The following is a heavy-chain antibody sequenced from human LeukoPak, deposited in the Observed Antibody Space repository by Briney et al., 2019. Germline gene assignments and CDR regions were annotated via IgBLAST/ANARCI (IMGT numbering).Heavy chain of an antibody. V-gene: IGHV3-23*01. CDR2: ISGSGGST. Sequence: GGSLRLSCAASGFTFSSYAMSWVRQAPGKGREWVSAISGSGGSTYYADSVKGRFTISRDNSKNTLYLQMNSLRAEDTAVYYCAKDGGPIVVVAATRFDPWGQGTLVTVSS. CDR3: AKDGGPIVVVAATRFDP. D-gene: IGHD2-15*01. CDR1: GFTFSSYA. J-gene: IGHJ5*02.